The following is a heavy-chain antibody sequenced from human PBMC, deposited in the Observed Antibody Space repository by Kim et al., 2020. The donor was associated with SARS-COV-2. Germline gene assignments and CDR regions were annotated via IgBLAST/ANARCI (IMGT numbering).Heavy chain of an antibody. J-gene: IGHJ4*02. D-gene: IGHD6-13*01. Sequence: DYAVSIKSRIPINPDTSKNHFSLQLNSVTPEDTAVYYCARGLAAAGTRDYWGQGTLVTVSS. V-gene: IGHV6-1*01. CDR3: ARGLAAAGTRDY.